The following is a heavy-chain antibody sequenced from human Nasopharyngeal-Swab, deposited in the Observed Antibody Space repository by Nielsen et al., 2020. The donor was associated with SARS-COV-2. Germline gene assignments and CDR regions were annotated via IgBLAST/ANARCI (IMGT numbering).Heavy chain of an antibody. CDR1: GFTFSSYA. Sequence: GGSLRLSCAASGFTFSSYAMSWVRQAPGKGLERVSAISGSGGSTYYADSVKGRFTISRDNSKNTLYLQMNSLRAEDTAVYYCAKSKGMADAFDIWGQGTMVTVSS. D-gene: IGHD5-24*01. V-gene: IGHV3-23*01. CDR3: AKSKGMADAFDI. CDR2: ISGSGGST. J-gene: IGHJ3*02.